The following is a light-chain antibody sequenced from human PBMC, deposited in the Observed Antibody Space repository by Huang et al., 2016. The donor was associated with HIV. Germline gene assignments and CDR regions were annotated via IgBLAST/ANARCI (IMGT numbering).Light chain of an antibody. CDR2: AAS. J-gene: IGKJ3*01. CDR3: QQLKTYPIT. CDR1: QGIGLY. Sequence: IQLTQSPSSLSASVGDRVTITCRASQGIGLYLVWYQQKPGKAPKLLSYAASTLQRGVPSRFSGSGSGTDFTLTIGSLQPEDFATYYCQQLKTYPITFGPGTQVDIK. V-gene: IGKV1-9*01.